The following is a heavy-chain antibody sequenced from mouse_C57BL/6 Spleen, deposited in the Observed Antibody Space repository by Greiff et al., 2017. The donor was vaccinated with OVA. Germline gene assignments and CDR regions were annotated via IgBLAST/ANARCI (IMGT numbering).Heavy chain of an antibody. V-gene: IGHV5-16*01. Sequence: VMLVESEGGLVQPGSSMKLSCTASGFTFSDYYMAWVRQVPEKGLEWVANINYDGSSTYYLDSLKSRFIISRDNAKNILYLQMSSLKSEDTATYYCARAPSSNYGYFDVWGTGTTVTVSS. CDR3: ARAPSSNYGYFDV. CDR1: GFTFSDYY. J-gene: IGHJ1*03. D-gene: IGHD2-10*02. CDR2: INYDGSST.